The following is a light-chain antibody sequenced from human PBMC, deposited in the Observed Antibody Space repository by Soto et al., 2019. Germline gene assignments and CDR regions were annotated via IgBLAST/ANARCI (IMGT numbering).Light chain of an antibody. CDR3: QQSYSTPYT. CDR2: AAS. V-gene: IGKV1-39*01. J-gene: IGKJ2*01. CDR1: QSIGRY. Sequence: DVQMTQSPSSLSASVGDRVTIPCRASQSIGRYLNWYQQKPGKAPKFLISAASSLQGGVPSRFSGSGSRTDFTLTISSLQPEDFATYYCQQSYSTPYTFGPGTKLEIK.